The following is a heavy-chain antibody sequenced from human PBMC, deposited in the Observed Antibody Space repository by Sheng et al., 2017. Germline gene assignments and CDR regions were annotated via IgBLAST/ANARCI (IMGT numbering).Heavy chain of an antibody. CDR1: GYSISSGYY. D-gene: IGHD4-17*01. CDR2: IYHSGST. CDR3: ARGTHGAYGDTSYYFDY. V-gene: IGHV4-38-2*01. J-gene: IGHJ4*02. Sequence: QVQLQESGPGLVKPSETLSLTCAVSGYSISSGYYWGWIRQPPGKGLEWIGSIYHSGSTYYNPSLKSRVTISVDTSKNQFSLKLSSVTAADTAVYYCARGTHGAYGDTSYYFDYWGQGTLVTVSS.